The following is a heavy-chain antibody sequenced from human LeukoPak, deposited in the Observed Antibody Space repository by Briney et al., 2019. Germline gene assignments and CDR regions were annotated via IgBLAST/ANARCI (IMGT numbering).Heavy chain of an antibody. CDR1: AFTFSGYS. Sequence: GSLRLSCAASAFTFSGYSMNWVRQAPGKGLEWIGSIHYSGSTNYNPSLKSRVTISVDTSKNQFSLKLRSVTAADTAVYYCARDRIAARPIDYWGQGTLVTVSS. V-gene: IGHV4-34*01. J-gene: IGHJ4*02. CDR2: IHYSGST. D-gene: IGHD6-6*01. CDR3: ARDRIAARPIDY.